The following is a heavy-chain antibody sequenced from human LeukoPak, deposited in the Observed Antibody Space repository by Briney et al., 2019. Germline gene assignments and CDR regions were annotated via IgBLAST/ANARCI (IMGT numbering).Heavy chain of an antibody. CDR1: GGSISSYY. D-gene: IGHD5-24*01. V-gene: IGHV4-59*01. J-gene: IGHJ3*02. CDR2: IYYSGST. CDR3: AGSYVEMATISAFDI. Sequence: SETLSLTCTVSGGSISSYYWSWIRQPPGKGLEWIGYIYYSGSTNYNPSLKSRVTISVDTSKNQFSLKLSSVTAADTAVYYCAGSYVEMATISAFDIWGQGTMVTVSS.